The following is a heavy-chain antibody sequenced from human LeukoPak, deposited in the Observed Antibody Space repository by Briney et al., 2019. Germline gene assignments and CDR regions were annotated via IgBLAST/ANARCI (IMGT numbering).Heavy chain of an antibody. J-gene: IGHJ6*02. V-gene: IGHV3-7*03. CDR3: AKASRGGFRGGNYAMDV. D-gene: IGHD3-10*01. Sequence: GGSLRLSCAVSGFTFGSYWMSWVRQAPGKGLEWVANIKQDGSEKYYVDSVKGRFTISRDNAKNSLYLQMNSLRTDDTAFYYCAKASRGGFRGGNYAMDVWGQGTTVTVSS. CDR1: GFTFGSYW. CDR2: IKQDGSEK.